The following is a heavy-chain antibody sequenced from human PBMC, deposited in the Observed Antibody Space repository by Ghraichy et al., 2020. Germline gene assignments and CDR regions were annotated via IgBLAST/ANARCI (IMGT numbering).Heavy chain of an antibody. D-gene: IGHD3-3*01. V-gene: IGHV1-58*01. CDR3: AADREYDFWSGYYRSLTVFDYYYGMDV. Sequence: SVKVSCKASGFTFTSSAVQWVRQARGQRLEWIGWIVVGSGNTNYAQKFQERVTITRDMSTSTAYMELSSLRSEDTAVYYCAADREYDFWSGYYRSLTVFDYYYGMDVWGQGTTVTVSS. J-gene: IGHJ6*02. CDR2: IVVGSGNT. CDR1: GFTFTSSA.